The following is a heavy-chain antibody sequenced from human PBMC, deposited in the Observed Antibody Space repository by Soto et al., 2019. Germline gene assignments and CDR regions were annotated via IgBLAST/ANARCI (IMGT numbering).Heavy chain of an antibody. J-gene: IGHJ4*02. CDR1: GFTFSSYG. CDR3: ARDFRYSSGWYVDY. CDR2: IWYDGSNK. D-gene: IGHD6-19*01. V-gene: IGHV3-33*01. Sequence: ESGGGVVQPGRSLRLSCAASGFTFSSYGMHWVRQAPGKGLEWVAVIWYDGSNKYYADSVKGRFTISRDTSKNTLYLQMNSLRAEDTSVYYCARDFRYSSGWYVDYWGQGTLVTVSS.